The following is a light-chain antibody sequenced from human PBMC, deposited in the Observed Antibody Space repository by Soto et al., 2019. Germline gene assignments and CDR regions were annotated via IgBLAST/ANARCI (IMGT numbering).Light chain of an antibody. V-gene: IGLV2-8*01. CDR3: SSYAGSDILL. CDR1: STDVGGYNS. CDR2: EVD. J-gene: IGLJ2*01. Sequence: QSALTQPPSASGSPGQSVTVSCTGTSTDVGGYNSVSWYQQHPGKAPKLIIYEVDKRPSGVPDRFSGSKSGNTASLTVFGLQDDDEADYFCSSYAGSDILLFGGGTKRTVL.